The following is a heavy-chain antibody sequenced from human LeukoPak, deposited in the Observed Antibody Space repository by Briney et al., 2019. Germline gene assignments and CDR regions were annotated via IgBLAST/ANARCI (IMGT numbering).Heavy chain of an antibody. J-gene: IGHJ6*04. CDR2: IKQVGSEK. Sequence: GGSLRLSCAASGFTFSSYWMSWVRQAPGKGLEWVANIKQVGSEKYYVDSVKGRFTISRDNAKNSLYLQMNSLRAEDTAVYYCARDECSGGSCYYYYYYGMDVWGKGTPVTVSS. D-gene: IGHD2-15*01. CDR1: GFTFSSYW. CDR3: ARDECSGGSCYYYYYYGMDV. V-gene: IGHV3-7*03.